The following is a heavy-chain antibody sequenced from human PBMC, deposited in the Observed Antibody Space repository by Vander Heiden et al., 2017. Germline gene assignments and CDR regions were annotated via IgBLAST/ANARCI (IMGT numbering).Heavy chain of an antibody. D-gene: IGHD6-13*01. Sequence: QVQLVQSGAEVKKPGSSVKVSCKASEATFCSYAISWVRQAPGQGLEWMGGIIPICGTANYAQKFQGRVTITADESTSTAYMELSSLRSEETAVYYCARGETSSSWTIYYYYGMDVWGQGTTVTVSS. CDR2: IIPICGTA. V-gene: IGHV1-69*01. J-gene: IGHJ6*02. CDR1: EATFCSYA. CDR3: ARGETSSSWTIYYYYGMDV.